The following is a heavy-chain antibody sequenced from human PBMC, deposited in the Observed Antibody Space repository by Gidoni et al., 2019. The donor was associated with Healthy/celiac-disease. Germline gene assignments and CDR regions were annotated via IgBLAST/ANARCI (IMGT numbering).Heavy chain of an antibody. V-gene: IGHV3-23*04. Sequence: EVQLVESGGGLVQPGGFLRLSCAASGFTFSSYAMRWVRQAPGKGLEWVSAISCSGGSTYYADPVKGRFTISRDNSKNTLYLQMNSLRAEDTAVYYCAKTVSVGDIGFDYWGQGTLVTVSS. CDR1: GFTFSSYA. CDR2: ISCSGGST. CDR3: AKTVSVGDIGFDY. D-gene: IGHD5-12*01. J-gene: IGHJ4*02.